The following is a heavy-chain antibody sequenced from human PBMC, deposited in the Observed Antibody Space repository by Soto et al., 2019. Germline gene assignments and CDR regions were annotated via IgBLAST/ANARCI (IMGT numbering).Heavy chain of an antibody. D-gene: IGHD6-19*01. Sequence: EVQLLESGGGLVQPAGSLRLSCAASGFTFSSYAMSWVRQAPGKGLEWVSAISGSGGSAYYADSVKGRFTFSRDNSKNTLYLQMNSLRAEDTAVYYCAKYSSGWYYPFDYWGQGTLVTVSS. V-gene: IGHV3-23*01. CDR2: ISGSGGSA. CDR1: GFTFSSYA. CDR3: AKYSSGWYYPFDY. J-gene: IGHJ4*02.